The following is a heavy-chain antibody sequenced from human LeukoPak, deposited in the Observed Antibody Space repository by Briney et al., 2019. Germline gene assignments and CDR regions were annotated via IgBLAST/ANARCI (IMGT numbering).Heavy chain of an antibody. J-gene: IGHJ4*02. CDR1: GFTFSSYA. V-gene: IGHV3-64*01. CDR3: ARAGGYGVLDY. Sequence: GGSLRLSCAASGFTFSSYAMHWVRQAPGKGLEYVSAISSNGGSTYYANSVKGRFTISRDNSKNTLYLQMGSLRAEDMAVYYCARAGGYGVLDYWGQGTLVTVSS. D-gene: IGHD5-12*01. CDR2: ISSNGGST.